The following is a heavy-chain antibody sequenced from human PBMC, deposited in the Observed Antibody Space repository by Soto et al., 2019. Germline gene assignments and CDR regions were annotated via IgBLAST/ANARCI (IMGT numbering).Heavy chain of an antibody. Sequence: SETLSLTCTVSGGSISSYYWSWIRQPPGKGLEWIGYIYYSGSTNYNPSLKSRVTISVDTSKNQFSLKLSSVTAADTAVYYCARGGYCSGGSCYNYYYYYMDVWGKGTTVTVSS. V-gene: IGHV4-59*08. CDR1: GGSISSYY. CDR2: IYYSGST. CDR3: ARGGYCSGGSCYNYYYYYMDV. D-gene: IGHD2-15*01. J-gene: IGHJ6*03.